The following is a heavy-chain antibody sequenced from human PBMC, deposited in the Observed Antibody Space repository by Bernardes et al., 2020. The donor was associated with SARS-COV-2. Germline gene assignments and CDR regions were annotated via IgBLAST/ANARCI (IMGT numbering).Heavy chain of an antibody. CDR1: GFTFSSYS. CDR2: ISSSTSYI. V-gene: IGHV3-21*01. CDR3: ARGAYHYYDSSGFMYSFDY. D-gene: IGHD3-22*01. J-gene: IGHJ4*02. Sequence: GSLRLSCAASGFTFSSYSMNWVRQAPGKGLEWVSSISSSTSYIYYADSVKGRFTISRDNAKNSLYLQMNSLRAEDTAVYYCARGAYHYYDSSGFMYSFDYWGQGTLVTVSS.